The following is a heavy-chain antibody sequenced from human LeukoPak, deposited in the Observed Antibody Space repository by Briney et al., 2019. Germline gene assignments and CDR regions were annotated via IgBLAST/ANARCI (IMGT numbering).Heavy chain of an antibody. CDR2: ISYDGSNK. J-gene: IGHJ4*02. CDR3: AKDHYDILTGYYFPDY. D-gene: IGHD3-9*01. CDR1: GFTFSSYG. V-gene: IGHV3-30*18. Sequence: GRSLRLSCAASGFTFSSYGIHWVRQAPGKGLEWVAVISYDGSNKYYADSEKGRFTISRDNSKNTLYLQMNSLRAEDTAVYYCAKDHYDILTGYYFPDYWGQGTLVTVSS.